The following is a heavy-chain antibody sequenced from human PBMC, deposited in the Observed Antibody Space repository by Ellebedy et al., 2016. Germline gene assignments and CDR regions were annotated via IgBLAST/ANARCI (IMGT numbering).Heavy chain of an antibody. D-gene: IGHD2/OR15-2a*01. CDR3: AADIDGYYSMGD. J-gene: IGHJ4*02. V-gene: IGHV3-9*01. CDR2: INRDSSSM. CDR1: EFTFGDYA. Sequence: SLKISCAASEFTFGDYAMHWVRQAPGKGLEWVSGINRDSSSMGYADSVKGRFTISRNNAKKSLYLQMNSLRPEDTAFYFGAADIDGYYSMGDWGQGTLVTVS.